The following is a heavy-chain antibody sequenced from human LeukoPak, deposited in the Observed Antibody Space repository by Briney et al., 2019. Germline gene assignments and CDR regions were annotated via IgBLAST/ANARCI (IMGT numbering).Heavy chain of an antibody. J-gene: IGHJ1*01. CDR1: GGSFSGYY. Sequence: PSETLSLTCAVYGGSFSGYYGSWIRQPPGKGLEWVGEINHSGSTNYNPSLKSRVTISVDTSKNQFSLKLSSVTAADTAVYYCARPDGYSSSWGFQHWGQGTLVTVSS. CDR2: INHSGST. CDR3: ARPDGYSSSWGFQH. D-gene: IGHD6-13*01. V-gene: IGHV4-34*01.